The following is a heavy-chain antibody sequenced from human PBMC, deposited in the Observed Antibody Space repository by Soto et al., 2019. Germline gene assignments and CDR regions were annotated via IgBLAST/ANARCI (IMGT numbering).Heavy chain of an antibody. V-gene: IGHV5-51*01. J-gene: IGHJ4*02. D-gene: IGHD1-1*01. CDR1: GYSFTTHW. CDR2: IYVGDSDT. CDR3: ARATTGTTHPYRLAY. Sequence: GESLKISCKGSGYSFTTHWIAWVRQMPGDGLEWMGIIYVGDSDTRYSPSFQGQVTISADKSISTAYLQWSSLRASDSAIYYCARATTGTTHPYRLAYWGQGTPVTAS.